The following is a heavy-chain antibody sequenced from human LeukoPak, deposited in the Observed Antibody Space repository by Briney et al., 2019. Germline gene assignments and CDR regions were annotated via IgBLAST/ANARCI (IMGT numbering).Heavy chain of an antibody. D-gene: IGHD3-16*01. CDR1: GGTFSSYA. Sequence: ASVKVSCKASGGTFSSYAISWVRQAPGQGLEWMGGIIPIFGTANYAQKFQGRVTITTDESTSTAYMELSSLRSEDTAVYYCAIFKGGSSIGGVGGKFDPWGQGTLVTVSS. CDR2: IIPIFGTA. CDR3: AIFKGGSSIGGVGGKFDP. V-gene: IGHV1-69*05. J-gene: IGHJ5*02.